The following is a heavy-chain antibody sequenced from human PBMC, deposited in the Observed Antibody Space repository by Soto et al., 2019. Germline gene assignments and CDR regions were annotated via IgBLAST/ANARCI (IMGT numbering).Heavy chain of an antibody. Sequence: QVQLVQSGAEVKKPGASVKVSCKASGYTFTSYDINWVRQATGQGLERMGWMNPNSGNTGLSQKFQGRVTMTRNTSRSTAYRELSSLRSEDTAVYYCARWRSSGWFAPWGQGTLVTVSS. CDR2: MNPNSGNT. CDR3: ARWRSSGWFAP. CDR1: GYTFTSYD. D-gene: IGHD6-25*01. V-gene: IGHV1-8*01. J-gene: IGHJ5*02.